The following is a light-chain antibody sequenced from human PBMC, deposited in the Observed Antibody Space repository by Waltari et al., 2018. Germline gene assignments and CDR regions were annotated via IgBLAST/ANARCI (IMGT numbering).Light chain of an antibody. V-gene: IGKV3-20*01. CDR3: QQYGTSPPGT. Sequence: EIVLTQSPGTLSLSPGERATLSCRASRSVSNNYLAWYQQKSGQAPRLLIYLASTRATSIPDRFSGSGSGTDFTLTISRLEPEDFAVYYCQQYGTSPPGTFGQGTKVEIK. CDR1: RSVSNNY. J-gene: IGKJ1*01. CDR2: LAS.